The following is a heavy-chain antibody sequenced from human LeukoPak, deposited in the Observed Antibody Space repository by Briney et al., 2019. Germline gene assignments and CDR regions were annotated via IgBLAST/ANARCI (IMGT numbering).Heavy chain of an antibody. CDR3: ARDPGIAAAGTPNDAFDI. V-gene: IGHV3-53*01. CDR2: IYSGGST. Sequence: PGGSLRLSCAASGFTVSSNYMSWVRQAPGKGLEWVSVIYSGGSTYYADSVKGRFTISRDNSKNTLYLQMNSLRAEDTAVYYCARDPGIAAAGTPNDAFDIWGQGTMVTVSS. D-gene: IGHD6-13*01. CDR1: GFTVSSNY. J-gene: IGHJ3*02.